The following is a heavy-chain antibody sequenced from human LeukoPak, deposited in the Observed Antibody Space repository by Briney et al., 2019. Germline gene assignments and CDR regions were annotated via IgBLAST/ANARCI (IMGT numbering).Heavy chain of an antibody. Sequence: GASVKVSCKASGYTFTSYGISWVRQAPGQGLEWMGWISAYNGNTNYAQKLQGRVTMTTDTSTSTACMELRSLRSDDTAVYYCARALRMVRDLTPSGYWGQGTLVTVSS. CDR2: ISAYNGNT. J-gene: IGHJ4*02. CDR1: GYTFTSYG. CDR3: ARALRMVRDLTPSGY. V-gene: IGHV1-18*01. D-gene: IGHD3-10*01.